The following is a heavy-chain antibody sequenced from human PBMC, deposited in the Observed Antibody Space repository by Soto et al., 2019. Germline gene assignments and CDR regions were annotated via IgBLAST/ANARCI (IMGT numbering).Heavy chain of an antibody. J-gene: IGHJ6*02. Sequence: SETLSLNCTVSGGSISSYYWSWIRQPPGKGLEWIGYIYYSGSTNYNPSLKSRVTISVDTSKNQFSLKLSSVTAADTAVYYCARVVTGAYYYGMDVWGQGTTVTVSS. V-gene: IGHV4-59*01. CDR3: ARVVTGAYYYGMDV. D-gene: IGHD1-20*01. CDR1: GGSISSYY. CDR2: IYYSGST.